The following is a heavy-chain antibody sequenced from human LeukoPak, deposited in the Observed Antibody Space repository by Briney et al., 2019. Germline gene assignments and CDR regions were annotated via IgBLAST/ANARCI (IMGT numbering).Heavy chain of an antibody. V-gene: IGHV4-59*01. J-gene: IGHJ4*02. CDR1: GGSISSYY. Sequence: NASETLSLTCTVSGGSISSYYWSWIRQPPGKGLEWIGYIYYSGSTNYNPSLKSRVTISVDTSKNQFSLKLSSVTAADTAVYYCARDSRNSYGYSTYFDYWGQGTLVTVSS. CDR3: ARDSRNSYGYSTYFDY. CDR2: IYYSGST. D-gene: IGHD5-18*01.